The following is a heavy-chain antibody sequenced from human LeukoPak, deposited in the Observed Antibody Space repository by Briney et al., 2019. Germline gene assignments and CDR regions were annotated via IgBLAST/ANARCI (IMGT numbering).Heavy chain of an antibody. D-gene: IGHD3-22*01. V-gene: IGHV4-38-2*01. CDR1: GNSISSGYY. CDR2: IYYSGST. J-gene: IGHJ5*02. CDR3: ARQNEGYYYDSSGLNWFDP. Sequence: MASETLSLTCAVSGNSISSGYYWGWIRQPPGKGLEWIGSIYYSGSTYYNPSLKSRVTISVDTSKNQFSLKLSSVTAADTAAYYCARQNEGYYYDSSGLNWFDPWGQGTLVTVSS.